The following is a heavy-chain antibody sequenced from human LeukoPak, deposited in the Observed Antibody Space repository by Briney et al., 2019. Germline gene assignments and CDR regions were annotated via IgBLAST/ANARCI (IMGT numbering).Heavy chain of an antibody. Sequence: GGSLRLSCAASGFTFSSYGMHWVRQAPGKGLEWVAFIRYDGSNKYYADSVKGRFTISRDNSKNTLYLQMNSLRAEDTAVYYCAKGGSKMTTGYSDYWGQGTLVTVSS. D-gene: IGHD4-17*01. CDR1: GFTFSSYG. V-gene: IGHV3-30*02. CDR3: AKGGSKMTTGYSDY. J-gene: IGHJ4*02. CDR2: IRYDGSNK.